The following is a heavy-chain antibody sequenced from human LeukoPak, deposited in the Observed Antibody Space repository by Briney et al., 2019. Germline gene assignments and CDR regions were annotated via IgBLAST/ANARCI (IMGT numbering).Heavy chain of an antibody. V-gene: IGHV3-53*01. D-gene: IGHD3-16*01. CDR2: TYSDGRT. CDR1: GFTVSSNY. Sequence: GGSLRLSCAASGFTVSSNYMNWVRQAPGKGLEWVSATYSDGRTYYADSVKGRFTISRDKSKNTLYVQMNSLRAEDTAVYFCARDASGGGIMDYWGQGTLVTVSS. J-gene: IGHJ4*02. CDR3: ARDASGGGIMDY.